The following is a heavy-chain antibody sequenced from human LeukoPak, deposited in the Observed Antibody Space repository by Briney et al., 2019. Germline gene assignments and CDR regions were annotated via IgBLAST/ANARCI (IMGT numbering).Heavy chain of an antibody. CDR1: GGTFSSYA. J-gene: IGHJ4*02. D-gene: IGHD3-22*01. V-gene: IGHV1-69*13. Sequence: SVKVSCKASGGTFSSYAISWVRQAPGQGLEWMGGIIPIFGTANYAQKFQGRVTITADESTSTAYMELSSLRSEDTAVYYCAGEVGPGYYDSSGYYFDYWGQGTLVTVSS. CDR2: IIPIFGTA. CDR3: AGEVGPGYYDSSGYYFDY.